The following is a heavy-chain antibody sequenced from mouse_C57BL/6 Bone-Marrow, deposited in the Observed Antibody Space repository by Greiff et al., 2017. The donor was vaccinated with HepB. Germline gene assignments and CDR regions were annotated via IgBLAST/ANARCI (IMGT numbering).Heavy chain of an antibody. Sequence: EVQGVESGGGLVKPGGSLKLSCAASGFTFSSYTMSWVRQTPEKRLEWVATISGGGGNTYYPDSVKGRFTISRDNAKNTLYVQMSSLRSEDTALYYCARRGYGSSFYAMDYWGQGTSVTVSS. CDR2: ISGGGGNT. V-gene: IGHV5-9*01. CDR1: GFTFSSYT. CDR3: ARRGYGSSFYAMDY. D-gene: IGHD1-1*01. J-gene: IGHJ4*01.